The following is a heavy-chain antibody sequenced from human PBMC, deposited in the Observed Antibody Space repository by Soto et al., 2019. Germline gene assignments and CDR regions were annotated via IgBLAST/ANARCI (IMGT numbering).Heavy chain of an antibody. Sequence: QVQLVQSGAEVKKPGASVKVSCKASGYTFTSYGISWVRQAPGQGLEWMGWISAYNGNTNYAQKLQGRVTMTTDTSTSTAYMAVRRLRSDDTAVYYCARKRGSYYSPAFDIWGQGTMVTVSS. J-gene: IGHJ3*02. CDR3: ARKRGSYYSPAFDI. D-gene: IGHD3-10*01. CDR1: GYTFTSYG. CDR2: ISAYNGNT. V-gene: IGHV1-18*01.